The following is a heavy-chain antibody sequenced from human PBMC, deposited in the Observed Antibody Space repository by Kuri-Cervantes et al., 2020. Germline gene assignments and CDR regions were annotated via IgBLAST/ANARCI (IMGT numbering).Heavy chain of an antibody. CDR1: GYTFTGYY. Sequence: ASVKVSCKASGYTFTGYYMHWVRQAPGQGLEWMGWINPNSGGTNYAQKFQGRVTMTLDTSISKAYMELSRLRSDDTAVYYCARQIVVDAFDIWGQGTMVTVSS. V-gene: IGHV1-2*02. CDR3: ARQIVVDAFDI. CDR2: INPNSGGT. J-gene: IGHJ3*02. D-gene: IGHD3-22*01.